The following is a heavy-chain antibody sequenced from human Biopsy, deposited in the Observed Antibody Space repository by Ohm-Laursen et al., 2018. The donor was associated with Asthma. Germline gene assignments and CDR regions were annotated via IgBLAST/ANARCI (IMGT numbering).Heavy chain of an antibody. Sequence: SLRLSCAASGFSFSNYGMHWVRQAPGKGLDWDAVISFDGTNRNYTDSVKGRFTISRDKSDNTLYLKMNSLTAEDTAVYHCAKDERAYYGSDSKYMQPVPLGDWGQGTVVIVSA. CDR3: AKDERAYYGSDSKYMQPVPLGD. D-gene: IGHD2-21*01. V-gene: IGHV3-30*18. J-gene: IGHJ4*02. CDR2: ISFDGTNR. CDR1: GFSFSNYG.